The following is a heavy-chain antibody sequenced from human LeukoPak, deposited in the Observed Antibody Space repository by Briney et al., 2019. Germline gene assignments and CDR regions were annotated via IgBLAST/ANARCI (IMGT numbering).Heavy chain of an antibody. CDR2: ISGSGGST. CDR3: AKCLLDIVAIFPDAFDI. J-gene: IGHJ3*02. CDR1: GFTFSSYA. V-gene: IGHV3-23*01. D-gene: IGHD5-12*01. Sequence: PGGSLRLSCAASGFTFSSYAMSWVRQAPGKGLEWVSAISGSGGSTYYADSVKGRFTISRDNSKNTLYLQMNSLRAEDTAVYYCAKCLLDIVAIFPDAFDIWGQGTMVTVSS.